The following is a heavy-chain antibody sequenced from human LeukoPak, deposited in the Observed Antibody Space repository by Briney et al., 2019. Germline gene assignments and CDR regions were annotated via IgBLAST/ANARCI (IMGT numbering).Heavy chain of an antibody. Sequence: GRSLRLSCAASGFTFSSYDMTWVRQAPGRGLEWVSSIRPSGDNTYYGDSVKGRFTISRDNSKNTVYLQMNNMRVDDTAAYYCARVAGWHWFDPWGQGTLVTVSS. CDR1: GFTFSSYD. V-gene: IGHV3-23*01. D-gene: IGHD6-19*01. CDR2: IRPSGDNT. J-gene: IGHJ5*02. CDR3: ARVAGWHWFDP.